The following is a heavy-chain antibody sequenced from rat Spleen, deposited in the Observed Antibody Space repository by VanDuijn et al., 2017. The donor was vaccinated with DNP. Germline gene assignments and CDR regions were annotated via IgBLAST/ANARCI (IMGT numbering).Heavy chain of an antibody. CDR3: ARPYYNNQGGFAY. CDR1: GFNFNDYW. CDR2: ISYFGDNT. V-gene: IGHV5-22*01. D-gene: IGHD1-10*01. Sequence: EVKLVESGGGLVQPGRSLKLSCAASGFNFNDYWMGWVRQAPTKGLELVAYISYFGDNTYSGDSVKGRFTISRDNAKSTLYLQMNSLKSEDMATYYCARPYYNNQGGFAYWGHGTRVTVSS. J-gene: IGHJ3*01.